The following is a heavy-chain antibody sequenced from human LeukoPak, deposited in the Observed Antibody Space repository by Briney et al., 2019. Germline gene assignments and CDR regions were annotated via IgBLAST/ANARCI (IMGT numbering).Heavy chain of an antibody. Sequence: ASVKVSCKASGYTFTSYYMHWVRQAPGQGLEWMGIINPSGGSTSYAQKFQGRVTMTRDTSTSTAYMELSSLRSEDTAVYYCAGNSGSRFDYWGQGTLVTVSS. V-gene: IGHV1-46*01. D-gene: IGHD2/OR15-2a*01. CDR3: AGNSGSRFDY. CDR2: INPSGGST. J-gene: IGHJ4*02. CDR1: GYTFTSYY.